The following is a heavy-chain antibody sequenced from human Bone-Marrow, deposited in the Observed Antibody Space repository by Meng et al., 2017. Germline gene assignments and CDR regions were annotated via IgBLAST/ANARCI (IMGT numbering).Heavy chain of an antibody. CDR2: ISGSGGGP. V-gene: IGHV3-23*01. J-gene: IGHJ5*02. CDR1: GFTFDDYA. D-gene: IGHD4-17*01. CDR3: AKDGYGDYLYNWFDP. Sequence: GESLKISCAASGFTFDDYAMHWVRQAPGKGLEWVSSISGSGGGPYYADSVKGRFTISRDNSKNTLYLQMNSLRAEDTAVYYCAKDGYGDYLYNWFDPWGQGTLVTVSS.